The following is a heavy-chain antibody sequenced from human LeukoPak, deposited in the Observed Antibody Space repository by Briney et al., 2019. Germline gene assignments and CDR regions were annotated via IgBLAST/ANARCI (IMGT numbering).Heavy chain of an antibody. Sequence: GRSLRLSCAASGFTFSSYGIYWVRQAPGKGLEWVAVIWNDGSNKYYADSVKGRFTISRDNSQNTLYLQMNSLRAEDTAVYYCARLGSSWSFDYWGQGTLVTVSS. CDR2: IWNDGSNK. D-gene: IGHD6-13*01. CDR1: GFTFSSYG. J-gene: IGHJ4*02. V-gene: IGHV3-33*01. CDR3: ARLGSSWSFDY.